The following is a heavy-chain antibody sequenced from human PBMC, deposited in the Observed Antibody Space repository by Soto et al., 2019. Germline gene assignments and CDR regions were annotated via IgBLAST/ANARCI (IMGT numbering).Heavy chain of an antibody. V-gene: IGHV4-31*03. CDR3: ARDFPQGGFDY. D-gene: IGHD1-26*01. CDR2: IYYSGST. J-gene: IGHJ4*02. Sequence: PSETLSLTCTVSGGSISSGGYYWSWIRQHPGKGLEWIGYIYYSGSTYYNPSLKSRVTISVDTSKNQFSLKLSSVTAADTAVYYCARDFPQGGFDYWGQGTLVTAPQ. CDR1: GGSISSGGYY.